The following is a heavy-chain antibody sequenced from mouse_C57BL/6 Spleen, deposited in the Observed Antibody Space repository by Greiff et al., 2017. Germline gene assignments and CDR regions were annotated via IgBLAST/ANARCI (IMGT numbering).Heavy chain of an antibody. CDR2: IWWDDDK. D-gene: IGHD2-4*01. J-gene: IGHJ2*01. CDR1: GFSLSTFGMG. Sequence: QVTLKVSGPGILQPSQTLSLTCSFSGFSLSTFGMGVGWIRQPSGKGLEWLAHIWWDDDKYYNPALKSRLTISKDTSKTPVFLQIANVDTADTATYYCALIDYYDYDGTFDYWGQGTTLTVSS. CDR3: ALIDYYDYDGTFDY. V-gene: IGHV8-8*01.